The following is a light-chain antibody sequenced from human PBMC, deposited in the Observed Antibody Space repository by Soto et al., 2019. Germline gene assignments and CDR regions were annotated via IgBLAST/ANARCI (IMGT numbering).Light chain of an antibody. V-gene: IGKV3-15*01. CDR1: QSVSSN. Sequence: DIVMTQSPATLSVSPGERATLSCRASQSVSSNLAWYQQKPGQAPRLLIYGASTRATDIPARFSGSGSGTEFNLTISSLQSEDFAVYYCQQYNSWPITFGQGTRLEIK. CDR2: GAS. CDR3: QQYNSWPIT. J-gene: IGKJ5*01.